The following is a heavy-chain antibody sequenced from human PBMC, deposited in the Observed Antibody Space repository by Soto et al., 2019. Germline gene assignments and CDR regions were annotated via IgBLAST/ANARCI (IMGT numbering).Heavy chain of an antibody. CDR3: ARVYVEMATIWKFAY. CDR2: IYYSGST. D-gene: IGHD5-12*01. CDR1: GGSISSGDYY. J-gene: IGHJ4*02. Sequence: PSETLSLTCTVSGGSISSGDYYWSWIRQPPGKGLEWIGYIYYSGSTYYNPSLKSRVTISVDTSKNQFSLKLSSVTAADTAVYYCARVYVEMATIWKFAYWGQGTLVTVSS. V-gene: IGHV4-30-4*01.